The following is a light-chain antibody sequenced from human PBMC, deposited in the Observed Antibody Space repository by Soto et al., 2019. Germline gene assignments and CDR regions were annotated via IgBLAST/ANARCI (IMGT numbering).Light chain of an antibody. CDR3: SSWARSLYV. Sequence: QSVLTQPASVSGSPGQSITISCTVTSSDIGGYNYVSWYQQHPGKAPKLMIYEVSKRPSGVSNRFSGSKSGNTASLTISGLQAEDEADYYCSSWARSLYVFGSGTKVTVL. CDR1: SSDIGGYNY. V-gene: IGLV2-14*01. CDR2: EVS. J-gene: IGLJ1*01.